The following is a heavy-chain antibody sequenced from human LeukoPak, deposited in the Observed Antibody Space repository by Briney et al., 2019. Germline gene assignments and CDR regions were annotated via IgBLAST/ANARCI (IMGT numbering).Heavy chain of an antibody. Sequence: GGSLRLSCAASGFTFSSYAMSWVRQAPGKGLEWVSAISGSGGSTYYADSVKGRFTITRDNSKNTLYLQMNSLRAEDTAVYYCANPWELYYFDYWGQGTLVTVSS. V-gene: IGHV3-23*01. CDR2: ISGSGGST. J-gene: IGHJ4*02. CDR1: GFTFSSYA. D-gene: IGHD1-26*01. CDR3: ANPWELYYFDY.